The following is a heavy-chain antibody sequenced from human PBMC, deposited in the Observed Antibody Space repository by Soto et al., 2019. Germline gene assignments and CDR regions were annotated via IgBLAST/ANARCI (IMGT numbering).Heavy chain of an antibody. CDR1: GLPFSASA. V-gene: IGHV3-73*01. CDR2: IRNKADGYAT. CDR3: TRHDTGLYYYYMDV. D-gene: IGHD1-1*01. Sequence: GGSLRLSCAASGLPFSASAIHWVRQASGKGLEWVGRIRNKADGYATAYAASVRGRFTISRDDSRSTAYLQMNSLKTEDTAVYYCTRHDTGLYYYYMDVWGKGTTVTVSS. J-gene: IGHJ6*03.